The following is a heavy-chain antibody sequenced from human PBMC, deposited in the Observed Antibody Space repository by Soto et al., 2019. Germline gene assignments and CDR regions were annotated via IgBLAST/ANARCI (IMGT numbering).Heavy chain of an antibody. Sequence: QVQLVQSGAEVKKPGSSVRVSCKASGGTFSSNTLSWVRQAPGQGLEWMGRITPVLDMADYEQKFQDRLTITAAKSTTTVYMELGSLRSEDTAIYYCARAISSGGRFSGMDVWGQGATVTVSS. CDR3: ARAISSGGRFSGMDV. CDR2: ITPVLDMA. D-gene: IGHD3-16*01. CDR1: GGTFSSNT. J-gene: IGHJ6*02. V-gene: IGHV1-69*02.